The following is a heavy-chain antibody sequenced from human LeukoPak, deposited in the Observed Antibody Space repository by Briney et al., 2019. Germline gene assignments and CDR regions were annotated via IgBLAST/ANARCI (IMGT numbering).Heavy chain of an antibody. J-gene: IGHJ4*02. D-gene: IGHD3-22*01. CDR2: ISSDGSST. CDR1: GFTFSSYA. V-gene: IGHV3-64*01. Sequence: GGSLRLSCAASGFTFSSYAMHWVRQAPGKGLEYVSAISSDGSSTYYANSVKGRFTISRDNSKNTLYLQMGSLTTEDMAVYYCAKGGGAYYSDSSTYSAPFEHWGQGTLVTVSS. CDR3: AKGGGAYYSDSSTYSAPFEH.